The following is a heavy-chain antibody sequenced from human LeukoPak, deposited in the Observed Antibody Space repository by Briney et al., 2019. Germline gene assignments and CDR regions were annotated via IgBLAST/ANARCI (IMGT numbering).Heavy chain of an antibody. CDR1: GYTFTSYY. J-gene: IGHJ6*03. D-gene: IGHD6-6*01. V-gene: IGHV1-46*01. Sequence: ASVKVSCKASGYTFTSYYMHWVRQAPGQGLEWMGIINPSGGSTSYAQKFQGRVTMTRDTSRSTVYMELSSLRSEDTAVYYCAREYSSSYAGYYYYYMDVWGKGTTVTVSS. CDR3: AREYSSSYAGYYYYYMDV. CDR2: INPSGGST.